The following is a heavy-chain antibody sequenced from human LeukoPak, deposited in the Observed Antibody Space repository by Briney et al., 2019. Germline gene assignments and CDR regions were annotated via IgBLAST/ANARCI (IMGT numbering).Heavy chain of an antibody. Sequence: PSETLSLTCTVSGGSISSYYWSWIRQPPGKGLEWIGYIYYSGSTNYNPSLKSRVSISVDTSKNQFSLKLSSVTAADTAVYYYARTNDYGDLFDYWGQGTLVTVSS. CDR2: IYYSGST. CDR3: ARTNDYGDLFDY. D-gene: IGHD4-17*01. V-gene: IGHV4-59*08. CDR1: GGSISSYY. J-gene: IGHJ4*02.